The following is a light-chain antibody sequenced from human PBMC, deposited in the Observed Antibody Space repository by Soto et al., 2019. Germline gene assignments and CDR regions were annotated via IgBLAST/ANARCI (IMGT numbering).Light chain of an antibody. J-gene: IGKJ1*01. V-gene: IGKV3D-15*01. CDR1: QSVSSN. Sequence: IEMTQCPATLSVSPGSRATLSCRASQSVSSNLVWYQQKPGQAPKVLIYRASSRATGIPDRFSGSGSGTEFTLTISSLQSEDFAVYYCQQYNTWPPWTFGQGTKVDIK. CDR3: QQYNTWPPWT. CDR2: RAS.